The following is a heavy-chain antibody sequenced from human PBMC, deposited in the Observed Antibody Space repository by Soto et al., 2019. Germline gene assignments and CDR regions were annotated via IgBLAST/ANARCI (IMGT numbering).Heavy chain of an antibody. V-gene: IGHV5-51*01. CDR2: IYPAASDA. Sequence: GESLKISCKGSRYSFSTYWIAWLRQMPGKGLEWLGIIYPAASDARYSPSFQGQVTISVDNSISTAYLQWSGLQASDTAMYYCARLLCLSTSCYASSRHFFDYWGQGALVTVSS. CDR3: ARLLCLSTSCYASSRHFFDY. J-gene: IGHJ4*02. CDR1: RYSFSTYW. D-gene: IGHD2-2*01.